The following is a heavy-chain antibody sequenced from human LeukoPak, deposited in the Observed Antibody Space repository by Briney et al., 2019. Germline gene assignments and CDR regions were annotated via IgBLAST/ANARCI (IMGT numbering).Heavy chain of an antibody. Sequence: ASVKVSCKVSGYSLTDLSLHWVRHAPGKGLEWMGGFNPEDGEPIYAQKFQGRLAMTEDKSKDTGYMELRTLRSEDTALYYCAKSHGDYGLLDYWGQGPLVTVSS. CDR3: AKSHGDYGLLDY. D-gene: IGHD4-17*01. J-gene: IGHJ4*02. CDR1: GYSLTDLS. V-gene: IGHV1-24*01. CDR2: FNPEDGEP.